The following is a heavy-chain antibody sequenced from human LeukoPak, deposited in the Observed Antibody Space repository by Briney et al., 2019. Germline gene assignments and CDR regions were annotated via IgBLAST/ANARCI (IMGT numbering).Heavy chain of an antibody. CDR1: GFTFTNYW. Sequence: GGSLRLSCAASGFTFTNYWMTWVRQAPGKGPEWVANIKQDGSEEYYVDSVKGRFTISRDNAKNSLSLQMNSLRPEDTAVYHCARWAGVTDYWGQGTLVTVSS. V-gene: IGHV3-7*01. D-gene: IGHD5-18*01. CDR3: ARWAGVTDY. CDR2: IKQDGSEE. J-gene: IGHJ4*02.